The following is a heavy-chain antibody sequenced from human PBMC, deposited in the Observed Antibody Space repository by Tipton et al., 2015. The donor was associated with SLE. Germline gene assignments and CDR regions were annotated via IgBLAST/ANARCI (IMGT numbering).Heavy chain of an antibody. CDR2: IRYDGSNK. CDR1: GFTFSSYG. V-gene: IGHV3-30*02. D-gene: IGHD5-18*01. J-gene: IGHJ2*01. CDR3: AKDGAKPGYSYGPPYWYFDL. Sequence: SLRLSCAASGFTFSSYGMHWVRQAPGKGLEWVAFIRYDGSNKYYADSVKGRFTISRDNSKNTLYLQMNSLRAEDTAVYYCAKDGAKPGYSYGPPYWYFDLWGRGTLVTVSS.